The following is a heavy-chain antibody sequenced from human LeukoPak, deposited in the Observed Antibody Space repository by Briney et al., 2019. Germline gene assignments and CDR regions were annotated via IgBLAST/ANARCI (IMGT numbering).Heavy chain of an antibody. Sequence: SETLSLTCAVSGGSISSGGYSWSWIRQLPGKGLEWIGYIYHSGSTYYNPSLKSRVTISVDRSKNQFSLKLSSVTAADTAVYYCATQLYYYYGMDVWGQGTTVTVSS. CDR3: ATQLYYYYGMDV. CDR2: IYHSGST. V-gene: IGHV4-30-2*01. D-gene: IGHD1-1*01. CDR1: GGSISSGGYS. J-gene: IGHJ6*02.